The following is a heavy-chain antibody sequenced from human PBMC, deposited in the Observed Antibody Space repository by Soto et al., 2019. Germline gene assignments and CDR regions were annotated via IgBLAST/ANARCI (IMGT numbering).Heavy chain of an antibody. D-gene: IGHD2-15*01. Sequence: ASVKVSCKASGYTFTRYTMNRVRQAPGQRLEWMGWINPDNGNTKSSQKFQDRVIITRDTSASTAYMDLSSLRSEDTAVYYCARGIATGQLDPWGQGTLVTVSS. CDR1: GYTFTRYT. J-gene: IGHJ5*02. V-gene: IGHV1-3*01. CDR3: ARGIATGQLDP. CDR2: INPDNGNT.